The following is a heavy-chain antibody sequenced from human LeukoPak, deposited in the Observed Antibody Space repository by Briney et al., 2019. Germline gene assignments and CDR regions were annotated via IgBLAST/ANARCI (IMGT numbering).Heavy chain of an antibody. D-gene: IGHD2-8*01. J-gene: IGHJ6*03. CDR1: GGTFSSYA. V-gene: IGHV1-69*06. CDR2: IIPIFGTA. CDR3: ASGRGYCTNGVCSSYYYYYYMDV. Sequence: SVKVSCKASGGTFSSYAISWVRQAPEQGLEWMGRIIPIFGTANYAQKFQGRVTITADKSTSTAYMELSSLRSEDTAVYYCASGRGYCTNGVCSSYYYYYYMDVWGKGTTVTVSS.